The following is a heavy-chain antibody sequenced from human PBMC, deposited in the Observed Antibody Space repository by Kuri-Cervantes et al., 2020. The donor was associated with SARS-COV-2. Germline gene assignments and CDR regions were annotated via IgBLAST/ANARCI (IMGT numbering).Heavy chain of an antibody. J-gene: IGHJ6*02. CDR2: ISAYNGNR. CDR3: ARSGSAPYYYYGMDV. D-gene: IGHD3-10*01. V-gene: IGHV1-18*04. Sequence: ASVKVSCKASVYTFRNYGISWVRQAPGQGLEWMGWISAYNGNRKYGQKIQGRVTMTTDTSTSTAYMELRSLRSDDTAVYYCARSGSAPYYYYGMDVWGQGTTVTVSS. CDR1: VYTFRNYG.